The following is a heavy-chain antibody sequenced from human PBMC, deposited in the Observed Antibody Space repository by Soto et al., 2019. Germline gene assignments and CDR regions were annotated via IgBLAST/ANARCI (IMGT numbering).Heavy chain of an antibody. Sequence: EVQLVESGGGLVQPGGSLRLSCTASGFTFSDQFMDWVRQAPGKGLEWIGRSTNRANRYNTIYAASVEGRSSVSRDDLTNSQYLHMRNLKTEDSAVYFCAGGATGRAPFKHWGQGTVVTVCS. CDR1: GFTFSDQF. J-gene: IGHJ1*01. CDR2: STNRANRYNT. V-gene: IGHV3-72*01. D-gene: IGHD6-13*01. CDR3: AGGATGRAPFKH.